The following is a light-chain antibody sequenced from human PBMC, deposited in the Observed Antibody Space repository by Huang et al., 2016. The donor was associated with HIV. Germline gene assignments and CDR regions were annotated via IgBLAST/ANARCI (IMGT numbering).Light chain of an antibody. CDR3: QQYGSSPNT. CDR1: QSVGNDY. Sequence: EVVLTQSPATLSLSPGERATLSCGASQSVGNDYLAWYQQKPGLAPRLRIYDASRRATGIPDRFSGSGSGTDFTLTTSRMEPEDFGVYYCQQYGSSPNTFGGGTKVEIK. J-gene: IGKJ4*01. V-gene: IGKV3D-20*01. CDR2: DAS.